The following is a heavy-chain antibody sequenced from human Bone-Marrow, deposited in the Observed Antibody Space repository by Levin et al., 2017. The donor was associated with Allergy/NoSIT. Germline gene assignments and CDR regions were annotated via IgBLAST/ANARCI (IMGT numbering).Heavy chain of an antibody. D-gene: IGHD2-2*01. CDR1: GYTFTSYY. Sequence: GESLKISCKASGYTFTSYYMHWVRQAPGQGLEWMGIINPSGGSTSYAQKFQGRVTMTRDTSTSTVYMELSSLRSEDTAVYYCARGLRRYCSSTSCSAFGYWGQGTLVTVSS. J-gene: IGHJ4*02. V-gene: IGHV1-46*01. CDR3: ARGLRRYCSSTSCSAFGY. CDR2: INPSGGST.